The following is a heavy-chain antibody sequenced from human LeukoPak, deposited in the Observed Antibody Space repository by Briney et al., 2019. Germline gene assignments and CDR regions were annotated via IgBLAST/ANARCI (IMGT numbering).Heavy chain of an antibody. D-gene: IGHD5-24*01. CDR3: ARGGVEMATSDFDY. CDR1: GGHISSYY. J-gene: IGHJ4*02. CDR2: IYYSGST. Sequence: PSETLYITCTVPGGHISSYYWRWIRQPPGKGPEWIGYIYYSGSTNYNPSLKSRVTISVDTSKNQFSLKLSSVTAADTAVYYCARGGVEMATSDFDYWGQGTLVTVSS. V-gene: IGHV4-59*01.